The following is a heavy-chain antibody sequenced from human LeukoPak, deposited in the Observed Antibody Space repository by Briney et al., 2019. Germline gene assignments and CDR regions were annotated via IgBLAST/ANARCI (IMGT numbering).Heavy chain of an antibody. D-gene: IGHD3-3*01. CDR3: AKEGAEFGGYLDV. CDR1: GFTFSRFG. Sequence: PGGSLRLSCAASGFTFSRFGMQWVRQAPGKGLEWVAVIHNDGATGQHVDSVKGRFTISKDNFQNTLYLEMNSLRDDDTAVYYCAKEGAEFGGYLDVWGKGTTVIVSS. V-gene: IGHV3-33*03. CDR2: IHNDGATG. J-gene: IGHJ6*03.